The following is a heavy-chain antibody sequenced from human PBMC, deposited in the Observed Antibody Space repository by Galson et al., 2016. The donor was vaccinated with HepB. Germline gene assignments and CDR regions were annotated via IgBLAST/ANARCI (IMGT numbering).Heavy chain of an antibody. Sequence: TLSLTCTVSGGSISSGGYYWSWIRQHPGEGLEWIGYIYHTGNAYYNASLKSRVTVSVDTSKNQFFLKLSSLTAADTAVYFCARGGRKGLWGYYFDYWGQGTLGTVSS. CDR1: GGSISSGGYY. CDR3: ARGGRKGLWGYYFDY. V-gene: IGHV4-31*03. J-gene: IGHJ4*02. D-gene: IGHD3-16*01. CDR2: IYHTGNA.